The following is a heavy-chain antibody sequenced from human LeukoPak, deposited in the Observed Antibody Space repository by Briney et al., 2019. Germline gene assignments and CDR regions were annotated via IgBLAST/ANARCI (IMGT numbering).Heavy chain of an antibody. Sequence: GGSLRLSCAASGFTFSSYWMSWVRQAPGKGLEWVANIKQDGSEKYYVDSVKGRFTISRDNAKNSLYLQMNSLRAEETAVYYCARDGVSPLDYYDSSGYVDAFDIWGQGTMVTVSS. CDR1: GFTFSSYW. D-gene: IGHD3-22*01. CDR2: IKQDGSEK. CDR3: ARDGVSPLDYYDSSGYVDAFDI. V-gene: IGHV3-7*01. J-gene: IGHJ3*02.